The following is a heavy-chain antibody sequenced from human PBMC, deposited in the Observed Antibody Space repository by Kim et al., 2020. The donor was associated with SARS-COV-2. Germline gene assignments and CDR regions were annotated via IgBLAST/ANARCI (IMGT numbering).Heavy chain of an antibody. V-gene: IGHV3-21*01. Sequence: GGSLRLSCAASGFTFSSYSMNWVRQAPGKGLEWVSSISSSSSYIYYADSVKGRFTISRDNDKNSLYLQMNSLRAEDTAVYYCARNPYYYDSSGYAWGQGTLVTVSS. J-gene: IGHJ5*02. CDR2: ISSSSSYI. D-gene: IGHD3-22*01. CDR1: GFTFSSYS. CDR3: ARNPYYYDSSGYA.